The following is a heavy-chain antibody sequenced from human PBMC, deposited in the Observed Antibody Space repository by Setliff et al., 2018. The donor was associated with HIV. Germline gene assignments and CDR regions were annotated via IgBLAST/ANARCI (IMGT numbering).Heavy chain of an antibody. CDR3: ARGFGSLDP. V-gene: IGHV4-61*02. CDR1: GASISSTLYY. D-gene: IGHD1-26*01. Sequence: PSETLSLTCTVSGASISSTLYYWAWIRQPAGKGLEFIGRVYFSGSTNYNPSLKSRVTIPLDTSKNRFSLNLRSVTAADTAVYYCARGFGSLDPWGKGTLVTVSS. J-gene: IGHJ5*02. CDR2: VYFSGST.